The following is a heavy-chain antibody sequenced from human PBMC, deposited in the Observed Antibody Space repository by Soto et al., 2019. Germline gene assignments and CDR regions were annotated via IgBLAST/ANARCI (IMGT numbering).Heavy chain of an antibody. J-gene: IGHJ4*02. D-gene: IGHD5-12*01. Sequence: GGSLRLSCAASGFTFSSYWMHWVRQAPGKGLVWVSRINSDGSSTGYADSVKGRFTISRDNAKNTLYLQMNSLRAEDTAVYYCARDRYRGYDRSFDYWGQGTLVTVSS. CDR1: GFTFSSYW. CDR3: ARDRYRGYDRSFDY. V-gene: IGHV3-74*01. CDR2: INSDGSST.